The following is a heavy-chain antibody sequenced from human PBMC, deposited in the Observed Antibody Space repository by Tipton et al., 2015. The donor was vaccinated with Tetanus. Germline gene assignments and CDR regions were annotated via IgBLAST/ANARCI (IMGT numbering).Heavy chain of an antibody. Sequence: TLSLTCSVPGASISSGGYFWNWIRHRPGKGLEWIGYIYYSGSTFYNPSLKGRVTISVDTSNNQFSLRLSSVTAADTAVYYCARDQGGGRVARLNWFGPWGQGTLVTVSS. CDR3: ARDQGGGRVARLNWFGP. V-gene: IGHV4-31*03. CDR1: GASISSGGYF. J-gene: IGHJ5*02. D-gene: IGHD3-16*01. CDR2: IYYSGST.